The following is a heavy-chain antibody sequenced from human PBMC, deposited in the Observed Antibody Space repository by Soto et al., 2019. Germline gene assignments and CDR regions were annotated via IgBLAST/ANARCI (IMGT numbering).Heavy chain of an antibody. D-gene: IGHD3-10*01. J-gene: IGHJ6*02. CDR3: VKDKYYGSGSPVPDYGMDV. CDR2: ISWNSDSI. V-gene: IGHV3-9*01. Sequence: SLRLSCAVSGITFDDYAMHWVRQPPGKGLEWVSGISWNSDSIDYADSVKGRFTISRDNAKNLLYLQMNSLRIEDTAVYYCVKDKYYGSGSPVPDYGMDVWGQG. CDR1: GITFDDYA.